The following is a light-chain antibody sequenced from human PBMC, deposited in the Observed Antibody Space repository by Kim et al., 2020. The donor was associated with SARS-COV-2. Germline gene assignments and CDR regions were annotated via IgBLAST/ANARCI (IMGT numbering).Light chain of an antibody. J-gene: IGKJ2*01. CDR1: QSVLYSADNKNH. CDR2: WAS. Sequence: DIVMTQSPDSLAVSLGERATINCKSSQSVLYSADNKNHLAWYQQKPGQPPKLLIYWASTRESGVPDRFSGSGSGTDFTLTISSLVAEDAAVYYCQQYQRTPAMYTFGQGTKLEI. V-gene: IGKV4-1*01. CDR3: QQYQRTPAMYT.